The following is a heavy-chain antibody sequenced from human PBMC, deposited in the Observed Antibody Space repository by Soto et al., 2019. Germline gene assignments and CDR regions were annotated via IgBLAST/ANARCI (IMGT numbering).Heavy chain of an antibody. CDR1: GYTFTTYG. CDR2: ISKNNGDT. D-gene: IGHD3-22*01. J-gene: IGHJ4*02. Sequence: ASVKVSCKASGYTFTTYGFSWVRQAPGQGLEWMGWISKNNGDTKYAQKFQGRITLTTDTSTSTAYMELRSLSSDDTAVYYCARDQDSCDDYWGKGTLVTVSS. V-gene: IGHV1-18*04. CDR3: ARDQDSCDDY.